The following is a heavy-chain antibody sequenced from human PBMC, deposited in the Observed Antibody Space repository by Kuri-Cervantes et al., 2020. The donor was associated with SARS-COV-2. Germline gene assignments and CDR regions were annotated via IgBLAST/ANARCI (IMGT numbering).Heavy chain of an antibody. CDR1: GGTFSSYA. CDR3: ARGGETATITPTFDY. V-gene: IGHV1-69*06. D-gene: IGHD5-24*01. CDR2: IIPIFGTA. J-gene: IGHJ4*02. Sequence: SVKVSCKASGGTFSSYAISWVRQAPGQGLEWMGGIIPIFGTANYAQKFQGRVTITADKSTSTAYMELSSLRSEDTAVYYCARGGETATITPTFDYWGQGTLVTVSS.